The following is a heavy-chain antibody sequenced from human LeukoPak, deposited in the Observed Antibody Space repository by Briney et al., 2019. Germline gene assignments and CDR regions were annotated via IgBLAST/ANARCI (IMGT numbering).Heavy chain of an antibody. D-gene: IGHD6-13*01. CDR3: ARDESSSWYAYFQH. V-gene: IGHV1-3*01. CDR1: GYTFTSYA. J-gene: IGHJ1*01. CDR2: INAGNGNT. Sequence: ASVKVSCKASGYTFTSYAMHWVRQAPGQRLEWMGWINAGNGNTKYSQKFQGRVTITRDTSASTAYMELSSLRSEDTAVYNCARDESSSWYAYFQHWGQGTLVTVSS.